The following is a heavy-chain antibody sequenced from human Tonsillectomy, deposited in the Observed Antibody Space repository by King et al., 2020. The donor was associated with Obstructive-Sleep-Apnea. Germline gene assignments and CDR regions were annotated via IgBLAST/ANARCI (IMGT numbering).Heavy chain of an antibody. CDR3: ARRWTGAFDI. CDR1: GGSISNYY. CDR2: IYYSGST. Sequence: VQLQESGPGLVKPSETLSLTCTVSGGSISNYYWSWIRQPPGKGLEWMAYIYYSGSTNYNPSLKSRVTISVDTSKNQFSLKLSSVTAADTAVYYCARRWTGAFDIWGQGTMVTVSS. J-gene: IGHJ3*02. V-gene: IGHV4-59*08. D-gene: IGHD2-15*01.